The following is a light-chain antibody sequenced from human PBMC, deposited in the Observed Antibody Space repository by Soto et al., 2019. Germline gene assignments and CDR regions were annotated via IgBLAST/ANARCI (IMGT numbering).Light chain of an antibody. CDR2: AAS. Sequence: DIQMTQSPSSLSASVGDRVTITCRASQSISNYLNWYQQKPGKAPNLLIYAASSLQSGVPSRFSGSGSGTDFTLTISSLQREDFATYSCQQSYSTPYTFGQGTKLEIK. J-gene: IGKJ2*01. CDR1: QSISNY. CDR3: QQSYSTPYT. V-gene: IGKV1-39*01.